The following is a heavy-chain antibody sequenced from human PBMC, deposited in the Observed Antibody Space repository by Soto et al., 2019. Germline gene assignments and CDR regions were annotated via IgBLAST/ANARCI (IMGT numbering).Heavy chain of an antibody. V-gene: IGHV4-59*01. Sequence: QVQLQESGPGLVKPSETLSLTCTVSGGSISSYYWSWIRQPPGKGLEWIGYIYYSGSTNYNPSLKSRVTISVDTSTNQFSLKLSSVTAADTAVYYCARDRGGYYYYGMDVWGQGTTVTVSS. CDR1: GGSISSYY. CDR2: IYYSGST. CDR3: ARDRGGYYYYGMDV. J-gene: IGHJ6*02. D-gene: IGHD3-10*01.